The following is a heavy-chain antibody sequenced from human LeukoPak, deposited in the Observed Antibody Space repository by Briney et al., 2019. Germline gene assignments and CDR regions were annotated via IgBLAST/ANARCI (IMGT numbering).Heavy chain of an antibody. J-gene: IGHJ6*03. D-gene: IGHD3-10*01. CDR2: INPNSGGT. CDR3: ARDKRTPGSRYYYMDV. Sequence: ASVKVSCKASGYTFTSYYMHWVRQAPGQGLEWMGWINPNSGGTNYAQKFQGRVTMTRDTSISTAYMELSRLRSDDTAVYYCARDKRTPGSRYYYMDVWGKGTTVTVSS. CDR1: GYTFTSYY. V-gene: IGHV1-2*02.